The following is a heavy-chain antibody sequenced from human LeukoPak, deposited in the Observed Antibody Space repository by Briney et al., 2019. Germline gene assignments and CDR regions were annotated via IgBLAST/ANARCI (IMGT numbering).Heavy chain of an antibody. CDR1: GFTFSSYA. CDR2: ISGSGDDT. Sequence: GGSLRLSCAASGFTFSSYAKSWVRQAPGKGLEWVSAISGSGDDTYYADSVKGRFTISRDNSKNTLYLQMNSLTAEDTAVYYCAKGNDILTGYFFDYWGQGTLVTVSS. V-gene: IGHV3-23*01. D-gene: IGHD3-9*01. CDR3: AKGNDILTGYFFDY. J-gene: IGHJ4*02.